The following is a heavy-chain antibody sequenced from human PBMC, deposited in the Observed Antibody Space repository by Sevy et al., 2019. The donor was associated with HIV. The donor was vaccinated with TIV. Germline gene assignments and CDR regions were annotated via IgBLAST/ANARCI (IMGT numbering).Heavy chain of an antibody. CDR3: AKDSSGSYNYYYYYGMDV. J-gene: IGHJ6*02. CDR2: ISGSGGST. V-gene: IGHV3-23*01. D-gene: IGHD1-26*01. CDR1: GFTFSSYA. Sequence: GGSLRLSCAASGFTFSSYAMSWVRQAPGKGLEWVSAISGSGGSTYYADSVKGRFTISRDNSKNTRYLQMNSLRAEDTAVYYCAKDSSGSYNYYYYYGMDVWGQGTTVTVSS.